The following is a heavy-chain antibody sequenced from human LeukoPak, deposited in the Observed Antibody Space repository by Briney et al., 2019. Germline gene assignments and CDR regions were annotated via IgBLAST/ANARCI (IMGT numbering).Heavy chain of an antibody. D-gene: IGHD4-17*01. CDR2: ISYDGSNK. J-gene: IGHJ5*02. CDR3: AKDYGDYVNWFDP. CDR1: GFTFSSYG. V-gene: IGHV3-30*18. Sequence: EGSLRLSCAASGFTFSSYGMHWVRQAPGKGLEWVAVISYDGSNKYYADSVKGRFTISRDNSKNTLYLQMNSLIAEDTAVYYCAKDYGDYVNWFDPWGQGTLVTVSS.